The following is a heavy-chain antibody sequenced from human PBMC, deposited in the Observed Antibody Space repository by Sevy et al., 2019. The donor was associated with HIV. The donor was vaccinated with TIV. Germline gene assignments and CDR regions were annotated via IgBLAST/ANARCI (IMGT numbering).Heavy chain of an antibody. CDR2: ISSSGSTI. J-gene: IGHJ4*02. D-gene: IGHD3-10*01. V-gene: IGHV3-11*01. Sequence: GGSLRLSCAASGFTFSDYYMSWIRQAPGKGLEWVSYISSSGSTIYYADSVKGRFTISRDNAKNSLYLQMNSRRAEDTAVYYCASGPFSYGSGSYSRCYWGQGTLVTVSS. CDR1: GFTFSDYY. CDR3: ASGPFSYGSGSYSRCY.